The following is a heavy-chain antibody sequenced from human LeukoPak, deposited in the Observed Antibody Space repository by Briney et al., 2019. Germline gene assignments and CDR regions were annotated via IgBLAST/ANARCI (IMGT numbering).Heavy chain of an antibody. Sequence: ASVKVSCKASGYTFTSYYMHWVRQAPGQGLEWMGIINPSGGSTGYAQKFQGRVTMTRDMSTSTVYMELSSLRSEDTAVYYCARALSGSYIDYWGQGTLVTVSS. CDR2: INPSGGST. D-gene: IGHD1-26*01. J-gene: IGHJ4*02. V-gene: IGHV1-46*01. CDR1: GYTFTSYY. CDR3: ARALSGSYIDY.